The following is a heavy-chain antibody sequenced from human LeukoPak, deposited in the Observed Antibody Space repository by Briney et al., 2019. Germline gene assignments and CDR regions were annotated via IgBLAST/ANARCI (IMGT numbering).Heavy chain of an antibody. Sequence: GGTLRLSCAASGFTFSSYAMHWVRQAPDKGLEWVAVISYDGSNIYYADSVKGRFTFSRDNSKNTLSLQMNSLRAEDTAVYYCARGATGSKVPFDPWGQGTLVTVSS. D-gene: IGHD2-2*01. J-gene: IGHJ5*02. CDR2: ISYDGSNI. V-gene: IGHV3-30*04. CDR3: ARGATGSKVPFDP. CDR1: GFTFSSYA.